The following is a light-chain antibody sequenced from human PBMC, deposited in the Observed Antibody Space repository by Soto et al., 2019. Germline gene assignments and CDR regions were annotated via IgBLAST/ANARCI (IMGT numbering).Light chain of an antibody. CDR2: DAY. CDR3: QQYDNLRYT. J-gene: IGKJ2*01. Sequence: DIQMTQSPSSLSASVGDRVTITCQASQDIAKYLSWHQHKPGKPPRLLIYDAYHLDTGVQSKFRATGYGKDFHFIISSLQPEDIATYYCQQYDNLRYTFRQGTKLDI. CDR1: QDIAKY. V-gene: IGKV1-33*01.